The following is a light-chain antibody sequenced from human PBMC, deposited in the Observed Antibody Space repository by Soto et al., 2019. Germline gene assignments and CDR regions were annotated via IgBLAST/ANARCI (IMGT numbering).Light chain of an antibody. CDR3: AAWDDSLNGRV. CDR2: SNN. Sequence: QSVLTQPPSASGTPEQRVTISCSGSSSNIGSNTVTWYQQLPGTAPKLLIYSNNQRPSGVPDRFSGSKSGTSASLAISGLQSEDEADYYCAAWDDSLNGRVFGGGT. J-gene: IGLJ3*02. V-gene: IGLV1-44*01. CDR1: SSNIGSNT.